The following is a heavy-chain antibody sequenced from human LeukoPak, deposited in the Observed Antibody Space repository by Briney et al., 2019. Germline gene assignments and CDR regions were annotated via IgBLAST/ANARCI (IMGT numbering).Heavy chain of an antibody. J-gene: IGHJ4*02. Sequence: SVKVSCKASGGTFSNYAISWVRQAPGQGLEWMGGIIPIFGTANYAQKFQGRVTITTDESTSTAYMELSSLRSEDTAVYYCARDGEMATIYFDYWGQGTLVTVSS. D-gene: IGHD5-24*01. CDR3: ARDGEMATIYFDY. CDR2: IIPIFGTA. CDR1: GGTFSNYA. V-gene: IGHV1-69*05.